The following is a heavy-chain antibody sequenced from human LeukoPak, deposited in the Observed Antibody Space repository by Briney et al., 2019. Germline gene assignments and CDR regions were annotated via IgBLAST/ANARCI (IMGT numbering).Heavy chain of an antibody. Sequence: SETLSLTCTVSGGSINNYYWSWIRQPPGKGLEWIGYIHYSGSTKYNPSLRSRVTISVDTSKNQFSLKLSSVTAADTAVYYCASGDSSSAFDPWGQGTLVTVSS. D-gene: IGHD6-6*01. J-gene: IGHJ5*02. CDR3: ASGDSSSAFDP. V-gene: IGHV4-59*08. CDR2: IHYSGST. CDR1: GGSINNYY.